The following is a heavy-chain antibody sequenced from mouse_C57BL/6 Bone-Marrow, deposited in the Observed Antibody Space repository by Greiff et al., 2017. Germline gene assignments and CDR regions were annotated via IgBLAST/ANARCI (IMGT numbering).Heavy chain of an antibody. CDR2: IHPNSGST. CDR1: GYTFTSYW. V-gene: IGHV1-64*01. D-gene: IGHD2-5*01. CDR3: ARGPVYYSNLYYYAMDY. Sequence: QVQLKQPGAELVKPGASVKLSCKASGYTFTSYWMHWVKQRPGQGLEWIGMIHPNSGSTNYNEKFKSKATLTVDKSSSTAYMQLSSLTSEDSAVYYCARGPVYYSNLYYYAMDYGGQGTSVTVSS. J-gene: IGHJ4*01.